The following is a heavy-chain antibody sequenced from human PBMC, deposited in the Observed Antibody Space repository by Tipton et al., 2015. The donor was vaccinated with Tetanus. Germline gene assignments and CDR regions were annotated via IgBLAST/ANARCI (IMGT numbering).Heavy chain of an antibody. V-gene: IGHV4-61*01. CDR2: VYHSGST. CDR3: ARANNDYPKKGPFDY. Sequence: TLSLTCTVSGGSVSRSSHYWTWIRQPPGKELEWVGYVYHSGSTNYHPSLKSRVTISVDTSKNQFSLNLRSVITADTAVYYCARANNDYPKKGPFDYWGPGSLVIVSS. CDR1: GGSVSRSSHY. D-gene: IGHD5-12*01. J-gene: IGHJ4*02.